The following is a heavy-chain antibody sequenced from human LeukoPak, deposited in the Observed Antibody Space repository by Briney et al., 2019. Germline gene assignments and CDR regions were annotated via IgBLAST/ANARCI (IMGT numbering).Heavy chain of an antibody. CDR3: AREGSYHYYSLERTGYYYGLDV. Sequence: PGGSLRLSCAAPGLFSSVFGMSWVRQVPGKGLEWLAYIDTSVENTYYADSVKGRFTISRDSARQSVYLQVNGLRAEDTGLYYCAREGSYHYYSLERTGYYYGLDVWGKGTAVTVSS. CDR1: GLFSSVFG. D-gene: IGHD3-3*01. J-gene: IGHJ6*04. CDR2: IDTSVENT. V-gene: IGHV3-48*03.